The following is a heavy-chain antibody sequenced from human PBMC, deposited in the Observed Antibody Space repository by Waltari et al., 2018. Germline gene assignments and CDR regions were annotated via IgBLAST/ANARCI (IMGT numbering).Heavy chain of an antibody. D-gene: IGHD1-26*01. Sequence: EVQLVETGGGLIQPGGSLRLSCAASGFTVSSNYMSWVRQAPGKGLEWVSVIYGAGSTYYADSVKGRFTISRDNSTNTLYLQMNSRRAEDTAVYYCARSWGGSYTLDYWGQGTLVTVSS. CDR2: IYGAGST. CDR3: ARSWGGSYTLDY. J-gene: IGHJ4*02. CDR1: GFTVSSNY. V-gene: IGHV3-53*02.